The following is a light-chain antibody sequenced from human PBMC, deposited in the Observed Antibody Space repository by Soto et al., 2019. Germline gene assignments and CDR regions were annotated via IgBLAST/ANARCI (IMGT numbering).Light chain of an antibody. V-gene: IGKV1-39*01. CDR3: QQSYGTLFT. Sequence: DIQMTQSPSSLSASVGDRVTITCRASQSISSYLNWYQLKPGKAPRLLIYTASSLQSGVPSRFSGSRSGTDFTLTISTLQPEDFATYYCQQSYGTLFTFGPGTRVDIK. CDR1: QSISSY. CDR2: TAS. J-gene: IGKJ3*01.